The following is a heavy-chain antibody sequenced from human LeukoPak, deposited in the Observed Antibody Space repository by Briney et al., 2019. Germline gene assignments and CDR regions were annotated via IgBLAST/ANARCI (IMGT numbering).Heavy chain of an antibody. V-gene: IGHV3-23*01. CDR2: ISGGGGGT. CDR1: GFTFSSYA. Sequence: PGGSLRLSCAASGFTFSSYAMSWVRQAPGKGLEWVSAISGGGGGTFYADSVKGRFTISRDNSKNTLYLQMNSLRAEDTAVYYCAKDLGGKPYYYYGMDVWGQGTTDTVSS. J-gene: IGHJ6*02. CDR3: AKDLGGKPYYYYGMDV.